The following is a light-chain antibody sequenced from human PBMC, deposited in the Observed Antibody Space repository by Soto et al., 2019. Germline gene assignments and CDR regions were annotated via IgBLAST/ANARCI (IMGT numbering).Light chain of an antibody. J-gene: IGKJ4*01. CDR2: AAS. Sequence: DIQMTPPPSSVSASVGDRVTITCRASQGISSWLAWYQHKPGKVPQLLIYAASSLQSGVPSRFSGSGSGTDFTLTISSLHPEDFATYYCQQVISFPLTFGGGTEVEIK. CDR1: QGISSW. V-gene: IGKV1D-12*01. CDR3: QQVISFPLT.